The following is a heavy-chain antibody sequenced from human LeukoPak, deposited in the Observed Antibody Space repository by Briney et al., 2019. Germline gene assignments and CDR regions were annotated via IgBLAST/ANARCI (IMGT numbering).Heavy chain of an antibody. D-gene: IGHD6-19*01. V-gene: IGHV3-48*03. CDR1: GFTFSSYE. CDR3: ARELAVGGTWFDP. CDR2: ISSSGSTI. Sequence: GGSLRLSCAASGFTFSSYEMNWFRQAPGKGLEWLSYISSSGSTIYYADSVKGRFTISRDNAKNTLYLQMNSLRAEDTAVYYCARELAVGGTWFDPWGQGTLVTVSS. J-gene: IGHJ5*02.